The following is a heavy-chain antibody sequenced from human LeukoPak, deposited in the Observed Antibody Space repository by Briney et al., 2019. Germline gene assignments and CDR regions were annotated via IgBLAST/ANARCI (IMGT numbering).Heavy chain of an antibody. J-gene: IGHJ3*01. CDR3: ARDIELST. CDR2: IASSGLNT. D-gene: IGHD5-12*01. Sequence: GGSLRLSCAASGFMFRDAAMTWVRQAPGKGLEWVSLIASSGLNTYYADSVRGRFTISRDNSKSTLSLQMNSLRVEDTAIYYCARDIELSTWGLGTMVTVSS. CDR1: GFMFRDAA. V-gene: IGHV3-23*01.